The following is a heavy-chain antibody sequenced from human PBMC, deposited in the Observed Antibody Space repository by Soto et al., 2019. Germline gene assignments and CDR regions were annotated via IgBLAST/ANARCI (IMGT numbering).Heavy chain of an antibody. Sequence: GGSLRLSCAASGFTFSSYGMHWFRQAPGKGLEWVAVIWYDGSNKYYADSVKGRFTISRDNSKNTLYLQMNSLRAEDAAVYYCARAWGPVAGDYYYGMDVWGQGTTVTVSS. CDR3: ARAWGPVAGDYYYGMDV. CDR1: GFTFSSYG. CDR2: IWYDGSNK. D-gene: IGHD6-19*01. V-gene: IGHV3-33*01. J-gene: IGHJ6*02.